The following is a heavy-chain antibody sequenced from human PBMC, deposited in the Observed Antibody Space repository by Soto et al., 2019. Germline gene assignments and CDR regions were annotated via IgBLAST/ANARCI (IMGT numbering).Heavy chain of an antibody. J-gene: IGHJ6*02. CDR1: GGSISSYY. CDR3: VRGGGGDDFWTPGHYYYYYGMDV. D-gene: IGHD3-3*01. Sequence: QVQLQESGPGLVKPSETLSLTCTVSGGSISSYYWSWIRQPPGKGLEWIGYIYYSGSTNYNPSLKSRVTISVDTSKNQFSLKLSSVTAADTAVYYCVRGGGGDDFWTPGHYYYYYGMDVWGQGTTVTVSS. CDR2: IYYSGST. V-gene: IGHV4-59*01.